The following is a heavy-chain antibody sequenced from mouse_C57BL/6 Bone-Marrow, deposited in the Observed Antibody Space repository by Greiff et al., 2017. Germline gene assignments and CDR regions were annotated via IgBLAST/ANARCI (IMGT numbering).Heavy chain of an antibody. D-gene: IGHD5-1-1*01. Sequence: QVQLQQPGAELVKPGASVKMSCKASGYTFTSYWITWVKQRPGQGLEWIGDIYPGSGSTNYNEKFKSKATLTVDTSSSTAYMHLSSLTSEDAAVYYCARQIPDYAMDYWGQGTSVTVS. CDR2: IYPGSGST. CDR3: ARQIPDYAMDY. CDR1: GYTFTSYW. V-gene: IGHV1-55*01. J-gene: IGHJ4*01.